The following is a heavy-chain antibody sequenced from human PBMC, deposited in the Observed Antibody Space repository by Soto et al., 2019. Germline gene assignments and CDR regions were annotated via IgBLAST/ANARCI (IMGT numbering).Heavy chain of an antibody. V-gene: IGHV4-34*01. CDR2: INHSGST. CDR3: ARAREGGYSGIDY. Sequence: SETLSLTCAVYGGSFSGYYWSWIRQPPGKGLEWIGEINHSGSTNYNPPLKSRVTISVDTSKNQSSLKLSSVTAADTAVYYCARAREGGYSGIDYWGQGTLVTVSS. J-gene: IGHJ4*02. CDR1: GGSFSGYY. D-gene: IGHD3-22*01.